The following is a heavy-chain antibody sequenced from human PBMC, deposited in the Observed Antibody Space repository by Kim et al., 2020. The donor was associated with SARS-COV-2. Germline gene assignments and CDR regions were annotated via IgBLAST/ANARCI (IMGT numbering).Heavy chain of an antibody. J-gene: IGHJ4*02. CDR2: ISSSGSTI. CDR1: GFTFSSYE. D-gene: IGHD3-22*01. CDR3: VGAYYYDSSGSDY. Sequence: GGSLRLSCAASGFTFSSYEMNWVRQAPGKGLEWVSYISSSGSTIYYADSVKGRFTISRDNAKNSLYLQMNSLRAEDTAVYYCVGAYYYDSSGSDYWGQGTLVTVSS. V-gene: IGHV3-48*03.